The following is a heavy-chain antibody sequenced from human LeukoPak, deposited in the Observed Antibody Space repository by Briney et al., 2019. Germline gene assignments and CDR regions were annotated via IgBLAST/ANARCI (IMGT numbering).Heavy chain of an antibody. CDR2: ISYDGTNK. CDR1: GFTFSNYG. J-gene: IGHJ3*02. D-gene: IGHD3-16*01. Sequence: GGSLRLSCAASGFTFSNYGMYWVRQAPGKGLEWVAVISYDGTNKYYADSVKGRFTISRDNSKNTLYLQMNSLRAGDTAVYYCARVRYDEDAFDIWGQGTMVTVSS. V-gene: IGHV3-30*03. CDR3: ARVRYDEDAFDI.